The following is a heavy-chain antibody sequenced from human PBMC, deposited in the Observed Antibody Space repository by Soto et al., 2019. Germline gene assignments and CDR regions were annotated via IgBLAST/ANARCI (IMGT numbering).Heavy chain of an antibody. CDR1: GGSISSGGYY. CDR2: IYYSGST. CDR3: AREGLLRYCSGGSCYYFDY. V-gene: IGHV4-31*03. D-gene: IGHD2-15*01. J-gene: IGHJ4*02. Sequence: PSETLSLTCTVSGGSISSGGYYWSWIRQHPGKGLEWIGYIYYSGSTYYSTSLKSRVTISVDTSKNQFYLKLSSVTAADMAVFFCAREGLLRYCSGGSCYYFDYWGQGTLVTVSS.